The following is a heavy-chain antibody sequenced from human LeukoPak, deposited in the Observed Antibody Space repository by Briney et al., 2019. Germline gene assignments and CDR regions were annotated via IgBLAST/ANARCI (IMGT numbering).Heavy chain of an antibody. CDR3: ARQRGGSYLDAFDI. CDR1: GGSISSSSYY. CDR2: IYYSGST. Sequence: SETLSLTCTVSGGSISSSSYYWGWIRQPPGKGLEWIGSIYYSGSTYYNPSLKSRVTISVDTSKNQFSLKLNSVTAADTAVYYCARQRGGSYLDAFDIWGQGTMVTVSS. D-gene: IGHD1-26*01. V-gene: IGHV4-39*01. J-gene: IGHJ3*02.